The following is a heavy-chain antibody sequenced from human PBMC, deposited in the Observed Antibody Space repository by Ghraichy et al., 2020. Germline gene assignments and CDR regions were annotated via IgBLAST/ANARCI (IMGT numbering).Heavy chain of an antibody. CDR1: GFTFSNYA. Sequence: GGFLRLSCAASGFTFSNYAMSWVRQAPGKGLECVSSISGSGISTYYADSVKGRFTISRDNSKNTLYLQMNSLRSEDTAVYYCAKVYSSGWYQVKSGPFDYWGQGILATVSS. D-gene: IGHD6-19*01. CDR2: ISGSGIST. V-gene: IGHV3-23*01. J-gene: IGHJ4*02. CDR3: AKVYSSGWYQVKSGPFDY.